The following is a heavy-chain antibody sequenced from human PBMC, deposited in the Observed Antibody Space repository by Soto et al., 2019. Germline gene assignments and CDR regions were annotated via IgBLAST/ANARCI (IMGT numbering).Heavy chain of an antibody. CDR3: ARGGPPSGTTSYPY. D-gene: IGHD1-7*01. CDR2: IIPMFGTA. CDR1: GGTFSSYA. Sequence: QVQLVQSGAEVKKPGSSVKVSCKASGGTFSSYAISWVRQAPGQGLEWMGGIIPMFGTANYAQKFQGRVTITADESTSTAYMELSSLRSEDTAVYYCARGGPPSGTTSYPYWGQGTLVTVSS. J-gene: IGHJ4*02. V-gene: IGHV1-69*12.